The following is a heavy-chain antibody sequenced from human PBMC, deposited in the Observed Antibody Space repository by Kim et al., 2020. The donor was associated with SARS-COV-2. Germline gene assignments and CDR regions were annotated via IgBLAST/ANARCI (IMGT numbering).Heavy chain of an antibody. CDR2: IRGSGHCM. J-gene: IGHJ6*03. V-gene: IGHV3-11*01. Sequence: GGSLRLSCAASGFTFGDYYISWVRQAPGKGLEWVSYIRGSGHCMKLADAVTGQFTISSDSAGTSVYVQMKMMSVETTDVAYCVRYTYGDFLGK. D-gene: IGHD3-10*01. CDR1: GFTFGDYY. CDR3: VRYTYGDF.